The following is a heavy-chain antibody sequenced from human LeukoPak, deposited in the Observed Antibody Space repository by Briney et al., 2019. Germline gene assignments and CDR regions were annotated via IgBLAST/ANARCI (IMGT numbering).Heavy chain of an antibody. J-gene: IGHJ5*02. Sequence: PGGSLRLSCAASGFTFSSYAMSWVRQTPGKGLEWVSGISNSGGTTRSSDSVKGRFTISRDNAQKSLYLQMNSLRAEDTAVYYCARVGYYDSSGYYWGFDPWGQGTLVTVSS. V-gene: IGHV3-23*01. D-gene: IGHD3-22*01. CDR3: ARVGYYDSSGYYWGFDP. CDR2: ISNSGGTT. CDR1: GFTFSSYA.